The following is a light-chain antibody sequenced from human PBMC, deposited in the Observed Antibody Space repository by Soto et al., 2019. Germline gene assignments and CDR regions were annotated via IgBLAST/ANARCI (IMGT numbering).Light chain of an antibody. CDR2: GAS. Sequence: EIVLTQSPGTLSLSPGERATLSCRASQSVSSSYLAWYQQKPGQAPRLLIYGASSRATGIPDRFSGSGSGTDFTLTISRLEPEDLAVYYCQQYVSSFTFGPGTKVDIK. CDR1: QSVSSSY. V-gene: IGKV3-20*01. CDR3: QQYVSSFT. J-gene: IGKJ3*01.